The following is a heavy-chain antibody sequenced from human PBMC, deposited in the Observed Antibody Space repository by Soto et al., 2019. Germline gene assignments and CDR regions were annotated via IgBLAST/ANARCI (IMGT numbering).Heavy chain of an antibody. D-gene: IGHD4-17*01. CDR3: AKDEEVWGDYGDYVTYLDY. CDR1: GYTFTGYY. CDR2: INPNSGGT. J-gene: IGHJ4*02. Sequence: ASVKVSCKASGYTFTGYYMHWVRQAPGQGLEWMGWINPNSGGTNYAQKFQGWVTMTRDTSISTAYMELSRLRSDDTAVYYCAKDEEVWGDYGDYVTYLDYWGQGTLVTVSS. V-gene: IGHV1-2*04.